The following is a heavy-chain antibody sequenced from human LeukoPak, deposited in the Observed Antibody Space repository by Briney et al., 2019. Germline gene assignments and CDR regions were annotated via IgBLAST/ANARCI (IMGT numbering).Heavy chain of an antibody. CDR3: AREAPLGGSYSSFDY. J-gene: IGHJ4*02. D-gene: IGHD1-26*01. V-gene: IGHV4-59*01. CDR2: IYYSGST. Sequence: PSETLSLTCTVSGGSISSYYWSWIRQPPGKGLEWIGYIYYSGSTNYNPSLKSRVTISVDTSKNQFSLKLSSVTAADTAVYYCAREAPLGGSYSSFDYWGQGTLVTVSS. CDR1: GGSISSYY.